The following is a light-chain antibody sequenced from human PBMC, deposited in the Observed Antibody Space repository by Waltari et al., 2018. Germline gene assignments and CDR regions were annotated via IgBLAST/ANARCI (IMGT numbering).Light chain of an antibody. CDR2: GAS. J-gene: IGKJ4*01. CDR1: QDISNW. CDR3: QHYNNYPLT. V-gene: IGKV1D-16*01. Sequence: DIQMTQSPSSVSASVGDRVTITCRASQDISNWLAWYQQKPEKAPKCLIYGASTLQSGVPSRFSGSGFGTDFTLTISNLQPEDSATYYCQHYNNYPLTFGGGTRVEIK.